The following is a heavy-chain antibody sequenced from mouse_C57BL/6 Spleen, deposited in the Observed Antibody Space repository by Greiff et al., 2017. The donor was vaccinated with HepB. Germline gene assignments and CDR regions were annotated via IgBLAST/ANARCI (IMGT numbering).Heavy chain of an antibody. CDR1: GYTFTSYW. CDR2: IDPSDSET. Sequence: VQLQQPGAELVRPGSSVKLSCKASGYTFTSYWMHWVKQRPIQGLEWIGNIDPSDSETHYNQKFKDKATLTVDKSSSTAYMQLSSLTSEDSAVYYCARGGLRRRWFAYWGQGTLVTVSA. V-gene: IGHV1-52*01. CDR3: ARGGLRRRWFAY. D-gene: IGHD2-2*01. J-gene: IGHJ3*01.